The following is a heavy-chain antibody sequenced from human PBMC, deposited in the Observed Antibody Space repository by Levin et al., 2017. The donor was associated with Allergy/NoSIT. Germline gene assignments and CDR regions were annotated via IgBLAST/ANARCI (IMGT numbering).Heavy chain of an antibody. CDR3: ARDEAVAGSGAFDS. CDR2: IYYSGST. D-gene: IGHD6-19*01. J-gene: IGHJ3*02. CDR1: GGSISSYY. V-gene: IGHV4-59*01. Sequence: PSETLSLTCTVSGGSISSYYWSWIRQPPGKGLEWIGYIYYSGSTNYNPSLKSRVTISVDTSKNQFSLKLSSVTAADTAVYYCARDEAVAGSGAFDSWGQGTMVTVSS.